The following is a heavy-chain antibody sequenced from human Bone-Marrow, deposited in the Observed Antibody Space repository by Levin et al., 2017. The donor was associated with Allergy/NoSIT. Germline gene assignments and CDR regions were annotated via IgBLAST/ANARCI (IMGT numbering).Heavy chain of an antibody. CDR2: IWSDGTKK. D-gene: IGHD6-6*01. Sequence: VGSLRLSCAASGFTFSNFGMHWARQAPGKGLEWVAVIWSDGTKKYYADSVKGRFTISRDNSKNTLDLQMNSLRAGDTGVYYCARGSSGSDYYMDVWGKGTTVTVSS. J-gene: IGHJ6*03. V-gene: IGHV3-33*01. CDR3: ARGSSGSDYYMDV. CDR1: GFTFSNFG.